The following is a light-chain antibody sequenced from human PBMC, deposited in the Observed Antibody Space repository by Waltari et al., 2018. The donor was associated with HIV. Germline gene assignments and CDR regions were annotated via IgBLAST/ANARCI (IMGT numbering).Light chain of an antibody. CDR1: SDIRSTS. CDR2: SSY. Sequence: QSMLTQPPSASATPGQRVTFSCSGTSDIRSTSINWYQQLPGMAPKLLIYSSYLRPSGVSDRFSGSKSGTSASLAIRGLQSDDEATYFCAAWIDGRGVFGGGTQLTVL. V-gene: IGLV1-44*01. CDR3: AAWIDGRGV. J-gene: IGLJ3*02.